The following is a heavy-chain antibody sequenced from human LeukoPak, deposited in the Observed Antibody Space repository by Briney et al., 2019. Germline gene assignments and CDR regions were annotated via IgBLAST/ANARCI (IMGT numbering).Heavy chain of an antibody. CDR1: GGSISSYY. Sequence: SETLSLTCTVSGGSISSYYWSWIRQPPGKGLEWIGYIYYSGSTNYNPSLKSRVTISVDTSKNQFSLKLSSVTAADTAVYYCAKAPITIFGVGTYYLDYWGQGTPVTVSS. J-gene: IGHJ4*03. V-gene: IGHV4-59*12. CDR3: AKAPITIFGVGTYYLDY. D-gene: IGHD3-3*01. CDR2: IYYSGST.